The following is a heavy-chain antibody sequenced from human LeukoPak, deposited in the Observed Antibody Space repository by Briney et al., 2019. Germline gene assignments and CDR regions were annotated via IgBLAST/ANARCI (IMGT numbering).Heavy chain of an antibody. V-gene: IGHV3-48*03. J-gene: IGHJ4*02. D-gene: IGHD3-10*01. CDR3: ARDRGSGMIYYFDY. Sequence: PGGSLRLSCAASGFTFSSYEMNWVRQAPGKGLEWVSYISSSGSTIYYADSVKGRFTISRDNAKNSLYLQMNSLRAEDTAVYYCARDRGSGMIYYFDYWGQGTLVTVSS. CDR1: GFTFSSYE. CDR2: ISSSGSTI.